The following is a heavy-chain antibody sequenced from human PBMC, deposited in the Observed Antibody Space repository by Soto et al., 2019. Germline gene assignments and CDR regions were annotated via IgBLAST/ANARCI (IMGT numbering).Heavy chain of an antibody. D-gene: IGHD5-12*01. J-gene: IGHJ6*03. Sequence: VQLVQSGAEVRKPAASVKVSCKSSGDSFNDYYIHWVRQAPGQGLEWMGWINPNGGVTKYAQKFQGWVTMTRDTSIRTVYMELSRLRSDDTAVYYCARESGGATATLDYYYFYMDVWGKGTTVTVSS. CDR2: INPNGGVT. V-gene: IGHV1-2*04. CDR1: GDSFNDYY. CDR3: ARESGGATATLDYYYFYMDV.